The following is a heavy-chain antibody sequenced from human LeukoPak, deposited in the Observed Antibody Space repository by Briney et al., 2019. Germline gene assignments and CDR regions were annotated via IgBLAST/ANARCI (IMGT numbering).Heavy chain of an antibody. CDR2: ISYDGSNK. CDR1: GFTFSSYA. V-gene: IGHV3-30-3*01. D-gene: IGHD3-3*01. Sequence: GGSLRLSCAASGFTFSSYAMHWVRQAPGKGLEWVAVISYDGSNKYYADSVKGRFTISRDNSMSTLYLQMNSLRAEDTAVYYCARDLGTYYDFWSGYWGCDYWGQGTLVTVSS. J-gene: IGHJ4*02. CDR3: ARDLGTYYDFWSGYWGCDY.